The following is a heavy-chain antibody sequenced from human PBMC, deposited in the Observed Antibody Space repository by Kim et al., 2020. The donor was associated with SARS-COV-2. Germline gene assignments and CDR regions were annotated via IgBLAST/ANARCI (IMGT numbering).Heavy chain of an antibody. J-gene: IGHJ6*02. CDR3: ARDEVGQQLVRGSYYYYYGMDV. Sequence: ASVKVSCKASGYTFTSYGISWVRQAPGQGLEWMGWISAYNGNTNYAQKLQGRVTMTTDTSTSTAYMELRSLRSDDTAVYYCARDEVGQQLVRGSYYYYYGMDVWGQGTTVTVSS. D-gene: IGHD6-13*01. CDR2: ISAYNGNT. V-gene: IGHV1-18*01. CDR1: GYTFTSYG.